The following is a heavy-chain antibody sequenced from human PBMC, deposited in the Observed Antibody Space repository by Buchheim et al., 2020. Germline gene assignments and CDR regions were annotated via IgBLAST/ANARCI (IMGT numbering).Heavy chain of an antibody. V-gene: IGHV4-34*02. CDR2: IHPSGAT. J-gene: IGHJ4*02. D-gene: IGHD4-17*01. Sequence: QVQLQQWGAGLLKPSETLSLTCGVYGGSLSGYYWSWIRQPPGRGLEWIGEIHPSGATYYNPSLKSRVTISEETSKNQFSLKLSSVTATDTAVYYCARGLDYAKTGIYWGQGTL. CDR1: GGSLSGYY. CDR3: ARGLDYAKTGIY.